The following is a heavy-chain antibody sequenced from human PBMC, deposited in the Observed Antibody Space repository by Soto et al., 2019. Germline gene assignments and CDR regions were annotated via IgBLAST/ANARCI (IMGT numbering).Heavy chain of an antibody. J-gene: IGHJ4*02. CDR2: IYYSGST. D-gene: IGHD2-15*01. V-gene: IGHV4-59*01. Sequence: QVQLQESGPGLVKPSETLSLTCTVSSASFTVYYWSWIRQPPGKGLEWIGYIYYSGSTSYNPSLTSRVTLSADTSKNQFSLKLRSVTAADTAVYYCARDPGGPGDYWGQGVLVTVSS. CDR3: ARDPGGPGDY. CDR1: SASFTVYY.